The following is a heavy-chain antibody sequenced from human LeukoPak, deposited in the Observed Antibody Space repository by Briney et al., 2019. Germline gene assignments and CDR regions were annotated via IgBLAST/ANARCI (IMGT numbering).Heavy chain of an antibody. J-gene: IGHJ4*02. Sequence: AASVKVSCKASGSTFTSYGISWVRQAPGQGLEWMGWISAYNGNTNYAQKLQGRVTMTTDTSTSTAYMELRSLRSDDTAVYYCARDGCTNGVCYFYYFDYWGQGTLVTVSS. D-gene: IGHD2-8*01. CDR2: ISAYNGNT. V-gene: IGHV1-18*01. CDR3: ARDGCTNGVCYFYYFDY. CDR1: GSTFTSYG.